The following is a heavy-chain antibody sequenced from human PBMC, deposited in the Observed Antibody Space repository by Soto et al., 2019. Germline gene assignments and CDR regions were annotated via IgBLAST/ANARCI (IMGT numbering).Heavy chain of an antibody. J-gene: IGHJ3*02. Sequence: SETLSLTCTVSGGSISSSSYYWGWIRQPPGKGLESIGTIYYSGTTYYNPSLKSRVTISVDTSKNQFSLKLTSVTAADTAVYYCARRSEATRAFDIWGQGTMVTVSS. CDR3: ARRSEATRAFDI. CDR1: GGSISSSSYY. D-gene: IGHD1-26*01. V-gene: IGHV4-39*01. CDR2: IYYSGTT.